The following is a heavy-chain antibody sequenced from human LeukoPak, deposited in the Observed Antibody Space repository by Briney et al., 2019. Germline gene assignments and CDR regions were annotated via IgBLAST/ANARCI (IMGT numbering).Heavy chain of an antibody. CDR2: ISYDGSNK. J-gene: IGHJ1*01. V-gene: IGHV3-30*03. Sequence: PGRSLRLSCAASGFTFSSYGMHWVRQAPGKGLEWVAVISYDGSNKYYADSVKGRFTISRDNSKNTLYLQMNSLRAEDTAVYYCARTVDSSGFSSFQHWGQGTLVTVTS. CDR1: GFTFSSYG. CDR3: ARTVDSSGFSSFQH. D-gene: IGHD3-22*01.